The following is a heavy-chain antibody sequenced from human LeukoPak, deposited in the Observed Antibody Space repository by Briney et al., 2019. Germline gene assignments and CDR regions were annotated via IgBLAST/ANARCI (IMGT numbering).Heavy chain of an antibody. CDR1: GPSISGSGYC. V-gene: IGHV4-39*02. CDR3: ASDRIWFGESTNEY. J-gene: IGHJ4*02. D-gene: IGHD3-10*01. CDR2: IYSSVST. Sequence: SETLSLTCTVSGPSISGSGYCWGWIRQPPGKDLEWFGSIYSSVSTYYNTSLKSRVTISVDTSKNHFSLNLNSVTATDTAFYYCASDRIWFGESTNEYWGQGTLVTVSS.